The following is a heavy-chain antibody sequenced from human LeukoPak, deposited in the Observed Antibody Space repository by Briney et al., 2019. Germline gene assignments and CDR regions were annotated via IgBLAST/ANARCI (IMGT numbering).Heavy chain of an antibody. Sequence: GGSLRLSCAASGFTFSSYSMNWVRQAPGKGLEWVSSISSSSSYIYYADSVKGRFTISRDNAKNSLYLQMNSLRAEDTALYYCAKDISRGYSGYDAFDIWGQGTMVTVSS. CDR3: AKDISRGYSGYDAFDI. CDR1: GFTFSSYS. V-gene: IGHV3-21*04. J-gene: IGHJ3*02. CDR2: ISSSSSYI. D-gene: IGHD5-12*01.